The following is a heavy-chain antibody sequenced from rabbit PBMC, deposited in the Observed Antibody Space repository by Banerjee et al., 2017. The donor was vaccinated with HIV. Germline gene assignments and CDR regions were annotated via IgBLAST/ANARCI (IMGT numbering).Heavy chain of an antibody. CDR3: ARGGGVAGDGYAGWYFSL. J-gene: IGHJ4*01. D-gene: IGHD4-2*01. V-gene: IGHV1S40*01. Sequence: LQAPGKWLEWIACINTISGDTVYATWAKGRFTISKASWTTVTLQMASLTAADTATYFCARGGGVAGDGYAGWYFSLWGPGTLVTVS. CDR2: INTISGDT.